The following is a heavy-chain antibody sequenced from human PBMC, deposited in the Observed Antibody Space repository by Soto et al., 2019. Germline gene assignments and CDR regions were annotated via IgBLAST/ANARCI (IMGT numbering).Heavy chain of an antibody. J-gene: IGHJ4*02. CDR2: IFSDGST. CDR3: ARDPFQVFGY. D-gene: IGHD3-10*02. CDR1: GFTVSNNY. Sequence: EVQVVESGGGLVQPGGSLRLSCAASGFTVSNNYMSWVRQAPGKGLEWISVIFSDGSTYYADSVKGRFTISRDNSENTLCVQITSLKAEDTAVYYCARDPFQVFGYWGQGTLVTVSS. V-gene: IGHV3-66*01.